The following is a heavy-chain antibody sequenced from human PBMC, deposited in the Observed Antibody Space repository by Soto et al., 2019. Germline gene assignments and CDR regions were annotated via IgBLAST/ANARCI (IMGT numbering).Heavy chain of an antibody. D-gene: IGHD6-13*01. V-gene: IGHV1-8*01. CDR1: GYTFTSYD. J-gene: IGHJ5*02. CDR3: ARGARSSSWYKGGNWFDP. Sequence: ASVKVSCKASGYTFTSYDINWVRQATGQGLEWMGWMNPNSGNTGYAQKFQGRVTMTRNTSISTAYMELSSLRSEDTAVYYCARGARSSSWYKGGNWFDPWGQGTLVTVS. CDR2: MNPNSGNT.